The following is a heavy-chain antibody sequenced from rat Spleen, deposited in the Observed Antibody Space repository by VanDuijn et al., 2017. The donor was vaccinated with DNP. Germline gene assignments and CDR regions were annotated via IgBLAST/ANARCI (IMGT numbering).Heavy chain of an antibody. CDR1: GFTFSDYY. D-gene: IGHD1-4*01. J-gene: IGHJ2*01. CDR3: ARHVLPLRVWDY. Sequence: EVQLVESGGGLVQPGRSLKLSCGASGFTFSDYYMAWVRQAPTKGLEWVAYSNYAGGSTYNGDSVKGRFTISRDNAKSTLYLQMNSLRSEDMATYYCARHVLPLRVWDYWGQGVMVTVSS. V-gene: IGHV5-22*01. CDR2: SNYAGGST.